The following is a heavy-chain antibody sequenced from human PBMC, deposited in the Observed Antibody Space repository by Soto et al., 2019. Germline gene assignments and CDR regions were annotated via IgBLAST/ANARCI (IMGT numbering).Heavy chain of an antibody. V-gene: IGHV3-21*01. Sequence: EVQLVESGGGLVKPGGSLRLSYAASGFTFSSYSMNWVRQAPGKGLEWVSSISSSSSYIYYADSVKGRFTISRDNAKNSLYLQMNSLRAEDTAVYYCAGGVLGYCSGGSCSPLDYWGQGTLVTVSS. J-gene: IGHJ4*02. CDR2: ISSSSSYI. CDR3: AGGVLGYCSGGSCSPLDY. CDR1: GFTFSSYS. D-gene: IGHD2-15*01.